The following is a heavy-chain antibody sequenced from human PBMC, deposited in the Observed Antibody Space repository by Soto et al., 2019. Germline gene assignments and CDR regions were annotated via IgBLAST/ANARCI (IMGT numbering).Heavy chain of an antibody. J-gene: IGHJ4*02. CDR2: ISSSGRDT. CDR3: AKGKTSGWYYFDY. V-gene: IGHV3-23*01. Sequence: EVLLLESGGDLAQPGGSLRLSCAASGFTFGNYAMSWVRQAPGKGLEWVSVISSSGRDTYYADSVKDRFTISRDSSKNTLDLQRNSLRAEDTAIYYCAKGKTSGWYYFDYWGQGTIVTVSS. D-gene: IGHD6-19*01. CDR1: GFTFGNYA.